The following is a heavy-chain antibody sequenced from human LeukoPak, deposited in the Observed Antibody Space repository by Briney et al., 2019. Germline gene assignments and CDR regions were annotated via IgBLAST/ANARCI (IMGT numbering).Heavy chain of an antibody. V-gene: IGHV4-4*02. Sequence: SETLSLTCAVSSGSIFSSNWWSWVRQPPGKGLEWIGQIFHSGSTSYSPSLKSRVTISVDKSKNQFSLRLTSVTAADTAVYYCARTSEGYCRSTRCWAYYYYMDVWGKGTTVTISS. CDR2: IFHSGST. CDR3: ARTSEGYCRSTRCWAYYYYMDV. J-gene: IGHJ6*03. D-gene: IGHD2-2*01. CDR1: SGSIFSSNW.